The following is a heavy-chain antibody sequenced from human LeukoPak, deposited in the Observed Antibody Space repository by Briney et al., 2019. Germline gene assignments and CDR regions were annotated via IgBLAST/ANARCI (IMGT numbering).Heavy chain of an antibody. Sequence: GGSLRLSCAASGFTFSSYAMSWVRQAPGKGLEWVSAISGSGGSTYYADSVKGRFTISRDNSKNTLYLQMNSLRAEDTAVYYCAKVYDSSGYYYVGAFDIWGQGTMVTVSS. V-gene: IGHV3-23*01. J-gene: IGHJ3*02. CDR3: AKVYDSSGYYYVGAFDI. CDR1: GFTFSSYA. CDR2: ISGSGGST. D-gene: IGHD3-22*01.